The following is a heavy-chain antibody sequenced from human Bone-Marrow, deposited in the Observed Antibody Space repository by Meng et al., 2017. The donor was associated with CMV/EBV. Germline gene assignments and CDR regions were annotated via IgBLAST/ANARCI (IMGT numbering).Heavy chain of an antibody. Sequence: GGSLRLSCAASGLTVSSNYMSWVRQAPGKGLEWVSVIYSGGSTYYADSVKGRFTISRDNSKNTLYLQMNSLRAEDTAVYYCASSEMYYYDSSGYYQRGYWGQGTLVTVSS. J-gene: IGHJ4*02. D-gene: IGHD3-22*01. CDR2: IYSGGST. V-gene: IGHV3-53*01. CDR1: GLTVSSNY. CDR3: ASSEMYYYDSSGYYQRGY.